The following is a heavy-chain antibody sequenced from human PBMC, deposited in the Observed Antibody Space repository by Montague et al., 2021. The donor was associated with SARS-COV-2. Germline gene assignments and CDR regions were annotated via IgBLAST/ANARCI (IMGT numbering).Heavy chain of an antibody. CDR2: ISSSGSTI. J-gene: IGHJ6*02. Sequence: SLRLSCAASGFTFSSYEMNWVRQAPGKGLEWVSYISSSGSTIYYADSVTGRFTISRDNAKNSLYLQMNSLRAEDTAVYYCARVGFLEWLLYFQHYGMDVWGQGTTVTVSS. CDR1: GFTFSSYE. CDR3: ARVGFLEWLLYFQHYGMDV. D-gene: IGHD3-3*01. V-gene: IGHV3-48*03.